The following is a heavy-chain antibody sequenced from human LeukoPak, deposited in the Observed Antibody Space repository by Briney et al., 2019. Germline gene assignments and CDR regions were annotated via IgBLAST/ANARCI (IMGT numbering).Heavy chain of an antibody. Sequence: PSETLSLTCAVSGSSISSSTWWTWVRQPPGKGLEWIGEIFYSGSTNSNPSLKSRLTMSVDESKHEFSLKLTSVTAADTAVYFCARHRDYGRGWYGFDYWGQGILVTVSS. CDR2: IFYSGST. J-gene: IGHJ4*02. CDR3: ARHRDYGRGWYGFDY. V-gene: IGHV4-4*02. D-gene: IGHD6-19*01. CDR1: GSSISSSTW.